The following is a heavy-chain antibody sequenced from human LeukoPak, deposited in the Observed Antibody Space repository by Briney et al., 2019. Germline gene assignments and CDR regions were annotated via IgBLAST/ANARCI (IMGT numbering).Heavy chain of an antibody. CDR1: GFTFSGSA. CDR3: ARDEYAYCSSTSCPPYYYYYGMDV. Sequence: GGSLRLSCAASGFTFSGSAIHWVRQASGKGLEWVGHIRSKANRYATAYAASVKGRFTISRDDSENTAYLQMNSLKTEDTAVYYCARDEYAYCSSTSCPPYYYYYGMDVWGQGTTVTVSS. D-gene: IGHD2-2*01. V-gene: IGHV3-73*01. CDR2: IRSKANRYAT. J-gene: IGHJ6*02.